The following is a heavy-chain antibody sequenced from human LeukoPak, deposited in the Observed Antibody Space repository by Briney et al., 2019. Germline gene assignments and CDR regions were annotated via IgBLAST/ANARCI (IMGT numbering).Heavy chain of an antibody. CDR1: GYTFTGYY. D-gene: IGHD6-13*01. J-gene: IGHJ5*02. CDR3: ARGGYSSSWYLIDP. V-gene: IGHV1-2*02. Sequence: ASVKVSCKASGYTFTGYYMHWVRQAPGQGLEWMGWINPNSGGANYAQKFQGRVTMTRDTSISTAYMELSRLRSDDTAVYYCARGGYSSSWYLIDPWGQGTLATVSS. CDR2: INPNSGGA.